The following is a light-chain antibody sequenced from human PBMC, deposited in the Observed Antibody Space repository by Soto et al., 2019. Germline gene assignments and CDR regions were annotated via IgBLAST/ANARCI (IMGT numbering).Light chain of an antibody. Sequence: QSALTQPASVSGSPGQAITISCTGTSSDVGAYNYVSWYQQHPGKAPKLIIYDVSNRPSGVSYRLSGSKSGNTASLTISGLQAEDEADYYCSSYTGSTLVFGGGTKVTVL. CDR2: DVS. CDR3: SSYTGSTLV. CDR1: SSDVGAYNY. J-gene: IGLJ2*01. V-gene: IGLV2-14*01.